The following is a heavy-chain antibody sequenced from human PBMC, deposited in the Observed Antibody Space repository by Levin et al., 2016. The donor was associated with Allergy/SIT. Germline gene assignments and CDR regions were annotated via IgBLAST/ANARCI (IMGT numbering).Heavy chain of an antibody. V-gene: IGHV3-53*04. J-gene: IGHJ6*02. CDR2: IYSGGST. D-gene: IGHD3-3*02. Sequence: GGSLRLSCAASGFTVSSNYMSWVRQAPGKGLEWVSVIYSGGSTYYADSVKGRFTISRHNSKNTLYLQMNSLRAEDTAVYYCARSMPYPITIYGMDVWGQGTTVTVSS. CDR1: GFTVSSNY. CDR3: ARSMPYPITIYGMDV.